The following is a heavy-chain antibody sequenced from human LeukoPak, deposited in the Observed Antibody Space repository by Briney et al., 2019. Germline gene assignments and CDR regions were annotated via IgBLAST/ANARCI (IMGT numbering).Heavy chain of an antibody. CDR1: GDSVSNNRAA. J-gene: IGHJ4*02. CDR2: TYYRSKWNN. D-gene: IGHD6-6*01. CDR3: ARGRDEYSSSLDY. V-gene: IGHV6-1*01. Sequence: SQTLSLTCAISGDSVSNNRAAWHWIRQSPSRGLEWLGRTYYRSKWNNDYALSVQGRITINADTSKNQFSLQLNSVTPEDTAVYYCARGRDEYSSSLDYWGQGTLVTVSS.